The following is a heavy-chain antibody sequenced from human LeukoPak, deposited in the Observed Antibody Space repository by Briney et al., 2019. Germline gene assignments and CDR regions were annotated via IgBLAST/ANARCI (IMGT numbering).Heavy chain of an antibody. CDR2: ISYDGSNK. CDR1: GFTFSSYG. V-gene: IGHV3-30*03. Sequence: GRSLRLSCAASGFTFSSYGMHWVRQAPGQGLEWVAVISYDGSNKYYADSVKGRFTISRDNSKNTLYMQMNSLRSEDTAVYYCATGGYDILTGYTPEAEHAFDIWGQGTMVTVSS. J-gene: IGHJ3*02. CDR3: ATGGYDILTGYTPEAEHAFDI. D-gene: IGHD3-9*01.